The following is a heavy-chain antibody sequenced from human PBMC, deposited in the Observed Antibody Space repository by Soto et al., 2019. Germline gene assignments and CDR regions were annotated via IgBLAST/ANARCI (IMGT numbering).Heavy chain of an antibody. V-gene: IGHV1-2*02. CDR2: INPNSGGT. CDR3: ARDSSTQWYYGMDV. Sequence: XPVKVSCMAAGYPFTGYYVDCVRQAPGQGLEWMGWINPNSGGTNYAQKFQGRVTMTRDTSISTAYMELSRLRSDDTAVYYCARDSSTQWYYGMDVWGQRTTVTVSS. CDR1: GYPFTGYY. D-gene: IGHD6-19*01. J-gene: IGHJ6*02.